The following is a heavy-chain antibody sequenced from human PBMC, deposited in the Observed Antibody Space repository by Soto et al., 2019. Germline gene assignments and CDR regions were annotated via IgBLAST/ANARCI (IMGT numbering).Heavy chain of an antibody. CDR2: IERDDDDK. D-gene: IGHD1-20*01. Sequence: SGPTLVNPTETLPLTCTFSGFSLTSPGMCVSWIRQSPGKALEWLALIERDDDDKYYSTSLKTRLTISKDTRKNQVVLTMANMEPADTATYYCARSIRGPRRFNGMDVWGQGTTVTVYS. V-gene: IGHV2-70*13. CDR3: ARSIRGPRRFNGMDV. CDR1: GFSLTSPGMC. J-gene: IGHJ6*02.